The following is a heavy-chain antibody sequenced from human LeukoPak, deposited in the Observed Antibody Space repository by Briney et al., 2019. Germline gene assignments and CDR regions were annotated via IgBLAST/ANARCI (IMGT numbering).Heavy chain of an antibody. CDR2: IYSGGRT. CDR1: GFSVSSNY. D-gene: IGHD5-24*01. V-gene: IGHV3-66*01. CDR3: AKDKGRDGYNFLDY. J-gene: IGHJ4*02. Sequence: GGSLRLSCAASGFSVSSNYMSWVRQAPGKGLEWVSVIYSGGRTYYADSVKGRFTISRDKSKNTLYLQMNSLRAEDTAVYYCAKDKGRDGYNFLDYWGQGTLVIVST.